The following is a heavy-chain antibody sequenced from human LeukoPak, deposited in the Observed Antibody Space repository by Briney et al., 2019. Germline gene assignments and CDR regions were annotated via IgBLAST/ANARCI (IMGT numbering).Heavy chain of an antibody. V-gene: IGHV3-23*01. CDR1: GFTFSSYA. Sequence: GGSLRLSCAASGFTFSSYAMSWVRQAPGKGLEWVSAISGSGGSTYYADSVKGRFTISRDNSKNTLYLQMNSLRAEDTAVYYCARDRASVRAFDTWGQGTMVTVSS. CDR2: ISGSGGST. D-gene: IGHD3-22*01. CDR3: ARDRASVRAFDT. J-gene: IGHJ3*02.